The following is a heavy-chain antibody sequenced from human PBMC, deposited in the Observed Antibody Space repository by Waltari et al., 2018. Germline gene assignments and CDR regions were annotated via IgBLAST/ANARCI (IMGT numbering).Heavy chain of an antibody. J-gene: IGHJ4*02. CDR1: GYTFTTST. D-gene: IGHD3-10*01. CDR2: IIGGSGDT. CDR3: GREAREGRAPMAYFDY. Sequence: QVQLVQSGAEVKKPGASVKVSCKASGYTFTTSTMQWVGQAPGQRPEWMGWIIGGSGDTQYSKKFEGRITITRDTSASIAYLELSSLRSEDTAVYFCGREAREGRAPMAYFDYWGQGTLVTVSS. V-gene: IGHV1-3*01.